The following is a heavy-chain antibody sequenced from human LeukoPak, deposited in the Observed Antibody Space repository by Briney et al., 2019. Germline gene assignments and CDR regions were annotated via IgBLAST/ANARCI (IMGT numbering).Heavy chain of an antibody. CDR3: ARGYCTNGVCYDY. CDR1: GFTVSSNY. J-gene: IGHJ4*02. CDR2: IYSGGST. D-gene: IGHD2-8*01. V-gene: IGHV3-53*01. Sequence: PGGSLRLSCAASGFTVSSNYMSWARQAPGKGLEWVSVIYSGGSTYYADSVKGRFTISRDNSKNTLYLQMNSLRAEDTAVYYCARGYCTNGVCYDYWGQGTLVTVSS.